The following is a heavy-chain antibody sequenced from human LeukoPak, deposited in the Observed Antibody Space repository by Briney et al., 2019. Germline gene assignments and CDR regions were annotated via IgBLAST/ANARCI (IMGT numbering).Heavy chain of an antibody. CDR1: GFTFSNAW. V-gene: IGHV3-15*01. CDR2: IKSKTDGGTT. D-gene: IGHD6-19*01. CDR3: TTGGLAVAGTYYFDY. Sequence: GGSLRLSCAASGFTFSNAWMSWVRQAPGKGLEWVGRIKSKTDGGTTDYAAPVKGRFTISRDDSKNTLYLQMNSLKTEDTAVYYCTTGGLAVAGTYYFDYWGQGTLVTVSS. J-gene: IGHJ4*02.